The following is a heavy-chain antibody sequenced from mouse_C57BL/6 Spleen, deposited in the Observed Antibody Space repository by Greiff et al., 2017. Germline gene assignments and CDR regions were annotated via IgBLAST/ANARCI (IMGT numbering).Heavy chain of an antibody. V-gene: IGHV5-16*01. CDR2: INYDGSST. CDR3: ARESDGKGYAIDY. CDR1: GFTFSDYY. J-gene: IGHJ4*01. D-gene: IGHD2-1*01. Sequence: EVMLVESEGGLVQPGSSMKLSCTASGFTFSDYYMAWVRQVPEKGLEWVANINYDGSSTYYLDSLKSRFIISRDNAKNILYLQMSSLKSEDTATYYCARESDGKGYAIDYWGQGTSVTVSS.